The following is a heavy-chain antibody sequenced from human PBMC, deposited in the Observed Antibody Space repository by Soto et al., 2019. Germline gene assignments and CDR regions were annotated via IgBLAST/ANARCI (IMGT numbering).Heavy chain of an antibody. J-gene: IGHJ5*02. CDR1: GYTFTNYA. D-gene: IGHD6-19*01. Sequence: ASVKVSCKASGYTFTNYAMHWVRQAPGQSLEWMGWISTGDGDTRYSQNFQDRLTITRETSASTVYMDLSSLRSEDTAMYYCAREVRSAGEDRWGQGTLVTVSS. CDR3: AREVRSAGEDR. V-gene: IGHV1-3*04. CDR2: ISTGDGDT.